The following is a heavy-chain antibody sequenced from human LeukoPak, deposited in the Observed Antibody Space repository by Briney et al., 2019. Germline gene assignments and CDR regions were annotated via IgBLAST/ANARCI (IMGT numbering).Heavy chain of an antibody. Sequence: PGGSLRLSCAASGFTFSNYAMNLVRQAPGKGLEWVSSVTTYSNIYYADSLKGRFTISRDTAKNSLYLQMNSLRAEDTAVYYCARDVGMAAAGDYWGQGTLVTVSS. D-gene: IGHD6-13*01. V-gene: IGHV3-69-1*01. CDR3: ARDVGMAAAGDY. CDR1: GFTFSNYA. CDR2: VTTYSNI. J-gene: IGHJ4*02.